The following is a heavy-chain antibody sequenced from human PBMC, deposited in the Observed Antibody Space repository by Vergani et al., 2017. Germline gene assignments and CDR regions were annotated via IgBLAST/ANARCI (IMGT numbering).Heavy chain of an antibody. D-gene: IGHD1-26*01. J-gene: IGHJ3*02. CDR3: ARAEWEFNDAFDI. V-gene: IGHV3-21*01. CDR2: ISSSSSYI. CDR1: GFTFSGYS. Sequence: EVQLVESGGGLVKPGGSLRLSCAASGFTFSGYSMNWVRQAPGKGLEWVSFISSSSSYIYYADSVKGRFTISRDNAKNSLYLQMNSLRAEDTAVYYCARAEWEFNDAFDIWGQGTMVTVSS.